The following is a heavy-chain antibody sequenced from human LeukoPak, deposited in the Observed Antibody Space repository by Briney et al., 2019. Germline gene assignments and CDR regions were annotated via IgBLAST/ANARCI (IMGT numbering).Heavy chain of an antibody. V-gene: IGHV3-23*01. CDR1: GFTFSSYA. D-gene: IGHD3-22*01. CDR3: AKDLVYDSSGYYTPGAFDI. J-gene: IGHJ3*02. Sequence: GGSLRLSCAASGFTFSSYAMSWVRQAPGKGLEWVSAISGSGGSTYYADSVKGRFTISRDNSKNMLYLQMNSLRAEDTAVYYCAKDLVYDSSGYYTPGAFDIWGQGTMVTVSS. CDR2: ISGSGGST.